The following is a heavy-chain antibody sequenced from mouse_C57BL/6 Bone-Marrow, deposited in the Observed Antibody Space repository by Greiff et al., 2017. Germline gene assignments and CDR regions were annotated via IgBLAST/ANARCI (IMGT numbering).Heavy chain of an antibody. CDR1: GFTFSDYG. CDR3: ARHPYYGSSYGYFDY. D-gene: IGHD1-1*01. V-gene: IGHV5-17*01. CDR2: ISSGSSTI. J-gene: IGHJ2*01. Sequence: EVNLVASGGGLVKPGGSLKLSCAASGFTFSDYGMHWVRQAPEKGLEWVAYISSGSSTIYYADTVKGRFTISRDNAKNTLFLQMTSLRSEDTAMYYCARHPYYGSSYGYFDYWGQGTTLTVSS.